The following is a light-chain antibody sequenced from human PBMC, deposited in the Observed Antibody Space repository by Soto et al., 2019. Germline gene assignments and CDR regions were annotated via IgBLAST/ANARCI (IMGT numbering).Light chain of an antibody. Sequence: KFMLTQPHSVSESPGKTVTISCTRSSGSIASNYVQWYQQRPGSAPTTVIYEDNQRPSGVPDRFSGSIDSSSNSASLTISGLKTEDEADYYCQSYDSSNQGVVFGGGTKVTVL. CDR2: EDN. CDR1: SGSIASNY. V-gene: IGLV6-57*04. CDR3: QSYDSSNQGVV. J-gene: IGLJ2*01.